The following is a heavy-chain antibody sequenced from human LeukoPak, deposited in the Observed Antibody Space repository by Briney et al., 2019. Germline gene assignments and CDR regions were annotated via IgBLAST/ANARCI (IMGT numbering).Heavy chain of an antibody. D-gene: IGHD2-15*01. CDR3: AKGGYCSGGSCYDDY. V-gene: IGHV3-30*04. CDR1: GFTFSSYA. J-gene: IGHJ4*02. Sequence: GGSLRLSCAASGFTFSSYAMHWVRQAPGKGLEWVAVISYDGSNKYYADSVKGRFTISRDNSKNTLYLQMNSLRAEDTALYYCAKGGYCSGGSCYDDYWGQGTLVTVSS. CDR2: ISYDGSNK.